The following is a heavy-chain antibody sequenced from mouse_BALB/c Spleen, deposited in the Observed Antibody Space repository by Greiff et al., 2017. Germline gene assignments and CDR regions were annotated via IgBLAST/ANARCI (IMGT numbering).Heavy chain of an antibody. D-gene: IGHD4-1*01. CDR3: NGGGLGRDDY. CDR2: IDPENGNT. J-gene: IGHJ2*01. Sequence: EVKLVESGAELVRSGASVKLSCTASGFNIKDYYMHWVKQRPEQGLEWIGWIDPENGNTEYAPKFQGKATMTADTSSNTAYLQLSSLTSEDTAVYYCNGGGLGRDDYWGQGTTLTVSS. V-gene: IGHV14-4*02. CDR1: GFNIKDYY.